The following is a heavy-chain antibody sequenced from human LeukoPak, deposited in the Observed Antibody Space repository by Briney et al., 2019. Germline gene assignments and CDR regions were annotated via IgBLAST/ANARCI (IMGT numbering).Heavy chain of an antibody. Sequence: SETLSLTCTVSGGSISSYYWSWIRQPAGKRLEWIGRVYTSGSTSYNPSLKSRVTMSVDTSRSQFSLNLSSVTAADTAVYYCARVKTTVTSLSSYYYMDVWGKGTAVTVSS. CDR1: GGSISSYY. J-gene: IGHJ6*03. CDR2: VYTSGST. D-gene: IGHD4-17*01. CDR3: ARVKTTVTSLSSYYYMDV. V-gene: IGHV4-4*07.